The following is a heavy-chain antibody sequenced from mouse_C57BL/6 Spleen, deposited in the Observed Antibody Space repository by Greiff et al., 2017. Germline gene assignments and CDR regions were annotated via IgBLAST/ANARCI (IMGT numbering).Heavy chain of an antibody. CDR3: ARRTTGWFDY. D-gene: IGHD1-1*01. V-gene: IGHV1-55*01. J-gene: IGHJ2*01. Sequence: KPGQGLEWIGDIYPGSGSTNYNEKFKSKATLTVDTSSSTAYMQLSSLTSEDSAVYYCARRTTGWFDYWGQGTTLTVSS. CDR2: IYPGSGST.